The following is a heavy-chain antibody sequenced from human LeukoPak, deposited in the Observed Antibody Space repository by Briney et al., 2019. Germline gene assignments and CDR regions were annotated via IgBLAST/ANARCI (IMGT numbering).Heavy chain of an antibody. V-gene: IGHV1-58*02. CDR1: GFTFTSSA. Sequence: GASVKVSCKASGFTFTSSAMQWVRQARGQRLEWIGWIVVGSGNTNYAQKFQERVTITRDMSTSTAYMELRSLRSEDTAVYYCATATPRRGYFDWLSLFFALFDWGQGTLVTVSS. D-gene: IGHD3-9*01. J-gene: IGHJ4*02. CDR3: ATATPRRGYFDWLSLFFALFD. CDR2: IVVGSGNT.